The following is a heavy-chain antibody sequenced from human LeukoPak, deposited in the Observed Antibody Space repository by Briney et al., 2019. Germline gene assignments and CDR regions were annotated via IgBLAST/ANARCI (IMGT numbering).Heavy chain of an antibody. D-gene: IGHD3-22*01. Sequence: SETLSLTCTVSGGSISSYSWSWIRQPPGKGLEWIGYLYYSGNTNYNPSLKSRVAISVDTSKNQFSRKLSSVTAADTAVYYCARVVTYYDSSGSVNGYFDLWGRGTLVTVSS. V-gene: IGHV4-59*01. CDR3: ARVVTYYDSSGSVNGYFDL. CDR2: LYYSGNT. CDR1: GGSISSYS. J-gene: IGHJ2*01.